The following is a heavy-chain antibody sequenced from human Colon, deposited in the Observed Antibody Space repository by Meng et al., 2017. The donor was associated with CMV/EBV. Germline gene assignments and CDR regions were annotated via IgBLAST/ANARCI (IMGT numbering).Heavy chain of an antibody. CDR3: ARCSSTSYDFFGVDV. CDR2: IGYDGSNK. J-gene: IGHJ6*02. CDR1: GFVFRSYG. V-gene: IGHV3-30*02. Sequence: GGSLRLSCAASGFVFRSYGMHWVRQAPGKGLEWVANIGYDGSNKYYADSVKGRFTVSRDNSKNTLDLQIDSLRPEDTAVYYCARCSSTSYDFFGVDVWGQGTTVTVSS. D-gene: IGHD2-2*01.